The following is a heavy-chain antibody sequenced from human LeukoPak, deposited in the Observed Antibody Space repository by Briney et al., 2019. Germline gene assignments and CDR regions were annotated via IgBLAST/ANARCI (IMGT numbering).Heavy chain of an antibody. Sequence: KPSETLSLTCAVYGGSFSGYYWSWIRQPPGKGLEWIGGINHSGSTNYNPSLKSRVTISVDTSKNQFSLKLSSVTAADPAVYYCARHPLPRWGFDYWGQGTLVTVSS. J-gene: IGHJ4*02. CDR2: INHSGST. CDR3: ARHPLPRWGFDY. D-gene: IGHD1-26*01. V-gene: IGHV4-34*01. CDR1: GGSFSGYY.